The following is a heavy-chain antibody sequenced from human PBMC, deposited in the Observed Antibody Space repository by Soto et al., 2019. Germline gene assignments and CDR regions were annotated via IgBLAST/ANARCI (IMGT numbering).Heavy chain of an antibody. D-gene: IGHD4-17*01. CDR3: ARDPGYGDYYYYYGMDV. CDR1: GFTFSSYC. J-gene: IGHJ6*02. V-gene: IGHV3-33*01. CDR2: IWYDGSNK. Sequence: GGSLRLSCAASGFTFSSYCVHWVRQAPGKGLEWVAVIWYDGSNKYYADSVKGRFTISRDNSKNTLYLQMNSLRAEDTAVYYYARDPGYGDYYYYYGMDVWGQGTTVTVPS.